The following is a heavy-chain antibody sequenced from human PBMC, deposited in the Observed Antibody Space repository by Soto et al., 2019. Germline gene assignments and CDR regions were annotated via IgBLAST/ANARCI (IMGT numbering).Heavy chain of an antibody. J-gene: IGHJ2*01. V-gene: IGHV4-59*01. CDR2: IYYSGST. CDR1: GGSISSYY. Sequence: QVQLQESGPGLVKPSETLSLTCTVSGGSISSYYWSWIRQPPGKGLEWIGYIYYSGSTNYNPSLKSRVTISVDTSKNKFSLKLSSVTAADTAVYYCARVRGGYDFWSGYYGDFDLWGRGTLVTVSS. D-gene: IGHD3-3*01. CDR3: ARVRGGYDFWSGYYGDFDL.